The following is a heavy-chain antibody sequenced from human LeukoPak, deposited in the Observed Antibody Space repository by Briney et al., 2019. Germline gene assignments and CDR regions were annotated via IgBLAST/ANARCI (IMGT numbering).Heavy chain of an antibody. D-gene: IGHD1-26*01. V-gene: IGHV3-21*01. Sequence: PGGSLRLSCAASGFTFSGSAMHWVRQAPGKGLDWVSSMSSSSGVIYYGDSVKGRFTVSRDNAKRSLYLQMNSLRADDTAVYYCAREFDGSASGAGYWGQGTLVTVSS. CDR3: AREFDGSASGAGY. CDR1: GFTFSGSA. J-gene: IGHJ4*02. CDR2: MSSSSGVI.